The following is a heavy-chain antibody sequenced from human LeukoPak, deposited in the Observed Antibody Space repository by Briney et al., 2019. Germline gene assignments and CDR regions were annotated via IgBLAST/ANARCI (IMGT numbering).Heavy chain of an antibody. CDR1: GFTFNTYW. CDR2: IKRDGSEK. D-gene: IGHD1-26*01. V-gene: IGHV3-7*01. CDR3: ARGSGSFDY. Sequence: GGSLRLSCAASGFTFNTYWMNWVRQAPGKGLEWVANIKRDGSEKYYVDSVKGRFTISRDNAKNSLYLQMNSLRAEDTAVYYCARGSGSFDYWGQGTLVTVSS. J-gene: IGHJ4*02.